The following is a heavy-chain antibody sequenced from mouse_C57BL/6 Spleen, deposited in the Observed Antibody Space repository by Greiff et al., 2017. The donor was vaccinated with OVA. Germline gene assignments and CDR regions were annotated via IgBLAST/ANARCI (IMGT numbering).Heavy chain of an antibody. CDR1: GYAFTNYL. J-gene: IGHJ1*03. V-gene: IGHV1-54*01. CDR2: INPGSGGT. CDR3: ARKGPYYYGSSYVYFDV. Sequence: VQLVESGAELVRPGTSVKVSCKASGYAFTNYLIEWVKQRPGQGLEWIGVINPGSGGTNYNEKFKGKATLTADKSSSTAYMQLSSLTSEDSAVYFCARKGPYYYGSSYVYFDVWGTGTTVTVSS. D-gene: IGHD1-1*01.